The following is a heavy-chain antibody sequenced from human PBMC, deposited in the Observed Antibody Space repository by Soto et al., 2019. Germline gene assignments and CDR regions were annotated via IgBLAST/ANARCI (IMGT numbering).Heavy chain of an antibody. CDR2: INHSGST. V-gene: IGHV4-34*01. CDR3: ARRPRPYYDILTGYGVYAFDI. CDR1: GGSFSGYY. Sequence: SETLSLTCAVYGGSFSGYYWSWIRQPPGKGLEWIGEINHSGSTNYNPSLKSRVTISVDTSKNQFSLKLSSVTAADTAVYYCARRPRPYYDILTGYGVYAFDIWGQGTMVTVS. D-gene: IGHD3-9*01. J-gene: IGHJ3*02.